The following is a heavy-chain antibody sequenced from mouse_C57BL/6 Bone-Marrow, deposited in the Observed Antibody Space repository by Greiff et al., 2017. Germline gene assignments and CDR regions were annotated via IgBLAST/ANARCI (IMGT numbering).Heavy chain of an antibody. J-gene: IGHJ1*03. CDR1: GFTFSSYG. V-gene: IGHV5-6*01. CDR2: ISSGGSYT. Sequence: VQLKQSGGDLVKPGGSLKLSCAASGFTFSSYGMSWVRQTPDKRLEWVATISSGGSYTSYPDSVKGRFIISRDNAKNTLDLQMSSLKSEDTAMYYWASYEYDGVWWYFDVWGTGTTVTVSS. CDR3: ASYEYDGVWWYFDV. D-gene: IGHD2-4*01.